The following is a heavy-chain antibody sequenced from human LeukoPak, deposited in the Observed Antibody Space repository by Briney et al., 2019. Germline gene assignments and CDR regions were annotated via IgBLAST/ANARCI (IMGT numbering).Heavy chain of an antibody. Sequence: SETLSLTCTVSGGSISSSSYYCDWIRQPLGKGLEGIGSIYYSGSTYYNPSLKSRVTISVDTSKNQFSRKLSSGTAADTAVYYCARGESYDFWSGYPFDYWGQGTPLTVSS. V-gene: IGHV4-39*01. D-gene: IGHD3-3*01. J-gene: IGHJ4*02. CDR3: ARGESYDFWSGYPFDY. CDR2: IYYSGST. CDR1: GGSISSSSYY.